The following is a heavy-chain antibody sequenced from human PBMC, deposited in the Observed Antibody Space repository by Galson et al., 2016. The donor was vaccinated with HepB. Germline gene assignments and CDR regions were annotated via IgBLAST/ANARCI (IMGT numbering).Heavy chain of an antibody. D-gene: IGHD2-2*03. CDR3: ARPSAYGSFDI. CDR1: GGSIGSSNW. CDR2: IYHSGST. Sequence: SETLSLTCAVSGGSIGSSNWWSWVRQPPGKGLEWIGEIYHSGSTTYNPSLKSRVTISVDKSKNQFSLKLSSVTAADTAIYYCARPSAYGSFDIWSQGTMVTVSS. J-gene: IGHJ3*02. V-gene: IGHV4-4*02.